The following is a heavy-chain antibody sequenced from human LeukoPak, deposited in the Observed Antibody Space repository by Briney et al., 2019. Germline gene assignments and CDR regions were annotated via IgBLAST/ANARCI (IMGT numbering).Heavy chain of an antibody. CDR3: ARAEYSSSWYGGADY. Sequence: PGGSLRLSCAASGFTFSSYSMNWVRQAPGKGLEWVSSISSSSSYIYYADSVKGRFTISRDNAKNSLYLQMNSLRAEDTAVYYCARAEYSSSWYGGADYWGQGTLVTVYS. CDR1: GFTFSSYS. D-gene: IGHD6-13*01. CDR2: ISSSSSYI. J-gene: IGHJ4*02. V-gene: IGHV3-21*01.